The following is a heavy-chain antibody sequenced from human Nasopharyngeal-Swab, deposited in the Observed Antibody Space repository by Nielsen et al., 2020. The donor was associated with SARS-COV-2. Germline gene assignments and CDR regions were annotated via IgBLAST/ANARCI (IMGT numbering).Heavy chain of an antibody. D-gene: IGHD6-19*01. CDR3: ARGTSIAVPEPPYYYGMDV. J-gene: IGHJ6*02. Sequence: SVKVSCKASAGTFSSYAISWVRQAPGQGLEWMGGIIPIFGTANYAQKFQGRVTITADESTSTAYMELSSLRSEDTAVYYCARGTSIAVPEPPYYYGMDVWGQGTTVTVSS. V-gene: IGHV1-69*13. CDR2: IIPIFGTA. CDR1: AGTFSSYA.